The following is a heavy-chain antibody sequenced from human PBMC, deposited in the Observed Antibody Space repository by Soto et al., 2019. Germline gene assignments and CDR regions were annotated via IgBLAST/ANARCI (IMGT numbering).Heavy chain of an antibody. D-gene: IGHD3-3*01. Sequence: QVQLEESGGGVVQPGRSLRLSCAASGFTFSSSVMHWVRQAPGRGLEWVAVIWSDGNKKYYADSVTGRFAISRDNSIKTLYLQKSSLSAEDTPVYYCAREVLWRGYHSALDVWGQGTTVTVSS. CDR3: AREVLWRGYHSALDV. CDR2: IWSDGNKK. V-gene: IGHV3-33*01. CDR1: GFTFSSSV. J-gene: IGHJ6*02.